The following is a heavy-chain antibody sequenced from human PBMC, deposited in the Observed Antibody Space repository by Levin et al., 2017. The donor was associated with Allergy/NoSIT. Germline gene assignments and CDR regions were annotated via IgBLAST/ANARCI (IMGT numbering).Heavy chain of an antibody. CDR1: GFTFNSYA. D-gene: IGHD2-15*01. V-gene: IGHV3-48*02. Sequence: PGGSLRLSCAASGFTFNSYAMNWVRQAPGKGLEWVSYISSSSNTIYYADSVKGRITISRDNAKNSLYLQMNSLRDEDTAVYYCARGYCSGGSCYRFDYWGQGTLVTVSS. CDR2: ISSSSNTI. J-gene: IGHJ4*02. CDR3: ARGYCSGGSCYRFDY.